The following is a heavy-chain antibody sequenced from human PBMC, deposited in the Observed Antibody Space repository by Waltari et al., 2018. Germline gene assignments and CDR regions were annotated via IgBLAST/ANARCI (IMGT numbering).Heavy chain of an antibody. V-gene: IGHV3-15*01. CDR2: IKSKTDGETT. D-gene: IGHD3-22*01. CDR3: TTRGSGSP. J-gene: IGHJ5*02. Sequence: EVQLVESGGGLVKPGGSLRLSCAASGFTFGNTWMSWVRQAPGKGLEWVGRIKSKTDGETTDYAAPVKGRFTISRDDSKNTLYLQMNSLKTEDTAVYYCTTRGSGSPWGQGTLVTVSS. CDR1: GFTFGNTW.